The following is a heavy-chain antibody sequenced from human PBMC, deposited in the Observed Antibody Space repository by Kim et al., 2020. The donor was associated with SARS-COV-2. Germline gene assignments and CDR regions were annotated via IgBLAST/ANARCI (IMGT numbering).Heavy chain of an antibody. CDR2: MYSSGAGWET. CDR3: VADVPTPLSQIDY. J-gene: IGHJ4*02. Sequence: GGSLRLSCAASGFTFSDAWMSWVRQNSGKGLEWIGRMYSSGAGWETEYAAPVKGRFIISRDDSKNTLYLQMNSLKTEDTSVYYCVADVPTPLSQIDYWGRGTLVTVSS. V-gene: IGHV3-15*01. CDR1: GFTFSDAW.